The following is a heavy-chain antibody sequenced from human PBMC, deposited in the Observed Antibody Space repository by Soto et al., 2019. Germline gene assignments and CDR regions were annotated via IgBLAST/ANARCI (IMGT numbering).Heavy chain of an antibody. CDR3: AKEPSGVTMIVVATVLDY. CDR2: ISGSGGST. V-gene: IGHV3-23*01. CDR1: GFTFSSYA. D-gene: IGHD3-22*01. Sequence: XESLLLSCAASGFTFSSYAMSWVRQAPGKGLEWVSAISGSGGSTYYADSVKGRFTISRDNSKNTLYLQMNSLRAEDTAVYYCAKEPSGVTMIVVATVLDYWGQGTLVTVSS. J-gene: IGHJ4*02.